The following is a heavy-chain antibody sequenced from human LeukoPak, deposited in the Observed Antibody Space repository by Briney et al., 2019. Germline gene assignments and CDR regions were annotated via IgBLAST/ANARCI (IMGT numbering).Heavy chain of an antibody. CDR1: GFTFSGYS. CDR2: ISYDGSNK. D-gene: IGHD1-26*01. J-gene: IGHJ4*02. Sequence: GGSLRLSCAASGFTFSGYSLNWVRQAPGKGLEWVAVISYDGSNKYYADSVKGRFTISRDNSKNTLYLQMNSLRAEDTAVYYCASSGSLDYWGQGTLVTVSS. V-gene: IGHV3-30*03. CDR3: ASSGSLDY.